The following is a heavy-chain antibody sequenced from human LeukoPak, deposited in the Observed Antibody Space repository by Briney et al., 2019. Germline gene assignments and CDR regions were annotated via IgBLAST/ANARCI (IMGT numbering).Heavy chain of an antibody. J-gene: IGHJ4*02. CDR3: TSPGLLWFGELLHY. CDR2: IRSKANSYAT. V-gene: IGHV3-73*01. Sequence: GGSLRLSCAASGFTFSGSAMHWVRQASGKGLEWVGRIRSKANSYATAYAASVKGRFTISRDDSKNTAYLQMNSLKTEDTAVYYCTSPGLLWFGELLHYWGQGTLVTVSS. D-gene: IGHD3-10*01. CDR1: GFTFSGSA.